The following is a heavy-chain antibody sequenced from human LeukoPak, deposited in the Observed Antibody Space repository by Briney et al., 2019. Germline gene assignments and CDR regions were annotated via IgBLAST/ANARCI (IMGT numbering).Heavy chain of an antibody. CDR1: GYTFTVYY. J-gene: IGHJ4*02. D-gene: IGHD3-3*01. V-gene: IGHV1-2*02. CDR2: INPNSGGT. Sequence: GAAVTVSFKASGYTFTVYYMHWVRQAPGQGLEGMGWINPNSGGTNYAQNFQGRVTMTRDTSISTAYMELSRLRSDDTAVYYCARDASGYHDYWGQGTLVTVSS. CDR3: ARDASGYHDY.